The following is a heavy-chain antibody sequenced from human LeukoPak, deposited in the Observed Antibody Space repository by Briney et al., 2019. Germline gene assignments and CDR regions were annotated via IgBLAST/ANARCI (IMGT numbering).Heavy chain of an antibody. V-gene: IGHV1-18*01. J-gene: IGHJ4*02. CDR3: ARVSKRITMVRGVPSFDY. CDR1: GYTFTSYG. Sequence: ASVKVSCKASGYTFTSYGISWVRQAPGQGLEWMGWISAYNGNTNYAQKLQGRVTMTTDTSTSTAYMELRSLRSDDTAVYYCARVSKRITMVRGVPSFDYWGQGTLVTVSS. CDR2: ISAYNGNT. D-gene: IGHD3-10*01.